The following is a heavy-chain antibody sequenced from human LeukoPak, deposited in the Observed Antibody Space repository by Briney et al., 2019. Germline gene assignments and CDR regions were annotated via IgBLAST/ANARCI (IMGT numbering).Heavy chain of an antibody. CDR3: ARDRSEHYDRSAYSWNDAFDL. CDR2: INTYNGNT. J-gene: IGHJ3*01. V-gene: IGHV1-18*01. CDR1: DYTFITYG. Sequence: ASVRLSCKASDYTFITYGLSWVRQAPGQGLEWMGWINTYNGNTNYAQKLQGRVTMTTETSTNTAYMELRSLRSDDTAVYYCARDRSEHYDRSAYSWNDAFDLWGQGTMVTVSS. D-gene: IGHD3-22*01.